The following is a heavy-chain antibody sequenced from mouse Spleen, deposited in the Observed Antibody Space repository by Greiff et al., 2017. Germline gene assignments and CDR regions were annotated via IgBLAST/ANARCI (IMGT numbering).Heavy chain of an antibody. V-gene: IGHV1-69*01. Sequence: QVQLQQSGAELVMPGASVKLSCKASGYTFTSYWMHWVKQRPGQGLEWIGEIDPSDSYTNYNQKFKGKATLTVDKSSSTAYMQLSSLTSEDSAVYYCARLGSYYGSSWFAYWGQGTLVTVSA. CDR3: ARLGSYYGSSWFAY. CDR2: IDPSDSYT. CDR1: GYTFTSYW. D-gene: IGHD1-1*01. J-gene: IGHJ3*01.